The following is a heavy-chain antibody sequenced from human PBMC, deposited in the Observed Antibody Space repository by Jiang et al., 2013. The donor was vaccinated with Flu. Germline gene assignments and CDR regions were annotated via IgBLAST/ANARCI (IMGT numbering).Heavy chain of an antibody. Sequence: VQLLESGGGVVQPGRSLRLSCAASGFTFRNHGMHWVRQAPGKGLEWVAIIWYDGSNKYYADSVKGRFTISRDNSNNALYLQMNSLRAEDTAVYYCVRDKGNDYFDYWGQGTL. V-gene: IGHV3-33*01. J-gene: IGHJ4*02. CDR1: GFTFRNHG. D-gene: IGHD1-1*01. CDR3: VRDKGNDYFDY. CDR2: IWYDGSNK.